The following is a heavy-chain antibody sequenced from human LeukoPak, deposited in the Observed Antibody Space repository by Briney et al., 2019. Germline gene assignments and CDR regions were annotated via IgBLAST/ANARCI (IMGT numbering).Heavy chain of an antibody. CDR2: IYYSGST. V-gene: IGHV4-39*01. D-gene: IGHD3/OR15-3a*01. Sequence: PSETLSLTCTVSGGSISSSSYYWGWIRQPPGKGLEWIGSIYYSGSTYYNPSLKSRVPISVDTSKNQFSLKLSSVTAADTAVYYCARHWAGYYYFDYWGQGTLVTVSS. CDR3: ARHWAGYYYFDY. CDR1: GGSISSSSYY. J-gene: IGHJ4*02.